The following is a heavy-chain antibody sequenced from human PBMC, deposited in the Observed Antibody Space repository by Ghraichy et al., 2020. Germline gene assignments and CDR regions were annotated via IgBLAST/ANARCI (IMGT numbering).Heavy chain of an antibody. CDR3: ARDIGGVATDF. CDR1: GYSISSGYF. J-gene: IGHJ4*02. V-gene: IGHV4-38-2*02. CDR2: ISHSGKT. Sequence: SETLSLTCSVSGYSISSGYFWGWIRQPPGKGLEWIGTISHSGKTYYSPSLKSRVTISADTSKNQFSLKLSSVTAADTAVYYCARDIGGVATDFWGQGTLVTVSS. D-gene: IGHD5-12*01.